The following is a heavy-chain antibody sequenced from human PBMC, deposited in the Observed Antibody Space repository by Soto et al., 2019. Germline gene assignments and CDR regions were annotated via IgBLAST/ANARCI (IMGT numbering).Heavy chain of an antibody. J-gene: IGHJ5*02. Sequence: GGSLRLSCAASGFTFSSYGMHWVRQAPGKGLEWVAVIWYDGSNKYYADSVKGRFTISRDNSKNTLYLQMNSLRAEDTAVYYCARGRTNRAVAGPGWFDPWGQGTLVTVSS. CDR3: ARGRTNRAVAGPGWFDP. CDR1: GFTFSSYG. CDR2: IWYDGSNK. V-gene: IGHV3-33*01. D-gene: IGHD6-19*01.